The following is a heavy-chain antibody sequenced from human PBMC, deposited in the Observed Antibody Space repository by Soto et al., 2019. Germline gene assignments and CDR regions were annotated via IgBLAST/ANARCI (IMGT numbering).Heavy chain of an antibody. CDR3: ARRYGYSFDY. D-gene: IGHD1-20*01. J-gene: IGHJ4*02. V-gene: IGHV4-59*08. Sequence: SETLSLTCTVSGGSSSSYDWSWIRQPPGKGLEWIGYIYYSGSTNYNPSLKSRVTISVDTSKNQFSLKLSSVTAADTAVYYCARRYGYSFDYWGQGTLVTVSS. CDR2: IYYSGST. CDR1: GGSSSSYD.